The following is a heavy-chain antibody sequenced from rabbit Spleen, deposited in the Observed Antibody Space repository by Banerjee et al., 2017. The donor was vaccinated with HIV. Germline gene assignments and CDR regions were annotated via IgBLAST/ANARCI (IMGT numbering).Heavy chain of an antibody. J-gene: IGHJ3*01. D-gene: IGHD4-1*01. Sequence: QLKESGGGLVQPGGSLKLSCKASGFTLSSYYMNWVRQAPGKGLEWIGYIDPVFGITYYASWVNGRFSISRENAQNTVFLQMTSLTAADTATYFCARDLTDAIGWNFGWWGQGTLVTVS. V-gene: IGHV1S7*01. CDR1: GFTLSSYY. CDR2: IDPVFGIT. CDR3: ARDLTDAIGWNFGW.